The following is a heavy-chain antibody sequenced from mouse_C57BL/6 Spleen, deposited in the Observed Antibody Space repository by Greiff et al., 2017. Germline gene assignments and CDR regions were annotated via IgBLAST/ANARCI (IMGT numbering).Heavy chain of an antibody. CDR1: GYTFTSYW. Sequence: VQLQQPGAELVRPGSSVKLSCKASGYTFTSYWMHWVKQRPIQGLEWIGNIDPSDSETHYNQKFKDKATLTVDKSSSTAYMQLSSLTSEDSAVYYCARGGTYYSNYWYFDVWGTGTTVTVSS. J-gene: IGHJ1*03. V-gene: IGHV1-52*01. D-gene: IGHD2-5*01. CDR2: IDPSDSET. CDR3: ARGGTYYSNYWYFDV.